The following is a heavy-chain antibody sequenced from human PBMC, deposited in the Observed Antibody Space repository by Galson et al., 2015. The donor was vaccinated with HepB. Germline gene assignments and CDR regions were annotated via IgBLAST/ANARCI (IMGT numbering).Heavy chain of an antibody. V-gene: IGHV3-30*02. CDR1: GFTFSRYG. CDR2: IWYDGSNK. CDR3: VKGRGSSNWYDVDY. D-gene: IGHD6-13*01. Sequence: SLRLSCAASGFTFSRYGMHWVRQAPGKGLEWVAIIWYDGSNKFYADSVKGRFTISRDNSKNTLYLQMNSLRVEDTALYYCVKGRGSSNWYDVDYWGQGTLVTVSS. J-gene: IGHJ4*02.